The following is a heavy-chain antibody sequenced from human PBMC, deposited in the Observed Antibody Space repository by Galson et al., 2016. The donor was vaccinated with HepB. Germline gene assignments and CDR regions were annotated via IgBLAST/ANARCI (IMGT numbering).Heavy chain of an antibody. CDR2: IYYSGNT. J-gene: IGHJ3*02. V-gene: IGHV4-39*01. D-gene: IGHD3-3*01. CDR1: GGSISSSSYY. CDR3: ARQTRIAIFGDALDI. Sequence: ETLSLTCTVSGGSISSSSYYWGWIRQPPGKGLEWIGSIYYSGNTYFNPSLKGRVTISVDTSKNQFYLDLTSVTAADTTVYYCARQTRIAIFGDALDIWGQGTMVTVSS.